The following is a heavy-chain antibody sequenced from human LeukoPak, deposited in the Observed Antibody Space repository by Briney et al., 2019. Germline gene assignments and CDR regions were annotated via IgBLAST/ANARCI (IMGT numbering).Heavy chain of an antibody. D-gene: IGHD6-6*01. CDR1: GFTFSGYS. J-gene: IGHJ6*03. Sequence: GGSLRLSCAASGFTFSGYSMNWVRQAPGKGLEWVSYISYTGTTIYYADSVGGRFTIPTDNAKTSLYLQMNSLRGEDTAVYYCARIAAGHMDVWGKGTTVTVSS. V-gene: IGHV3-48*01. CDR3: ARIAAGHMDV. CDR2: ISYTGTTI.